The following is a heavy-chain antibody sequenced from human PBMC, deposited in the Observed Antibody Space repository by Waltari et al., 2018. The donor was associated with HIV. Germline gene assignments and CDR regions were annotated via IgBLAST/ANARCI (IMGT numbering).Heavy chain of an antibody. D-gene: IGHD4-4*01. CDR2: MSYSGST. CDR1: GGSMTRSRYY. Sequence: QLQLQESGPGLVKSSETLSLTCTVSGGSMTRSRYYWGWIRQPPGKGLEWIGSMSYSGSTYQKSSLRSRLTISVDTSKNQFSLKLTSVTAADTAVYYCARSFSGYSNYFDPWGQGTLVTVSS. CDR3: ARSFSGYSNYFDP. V-gene: IGHV4-39*01. J-gene: IGHJ5*02.